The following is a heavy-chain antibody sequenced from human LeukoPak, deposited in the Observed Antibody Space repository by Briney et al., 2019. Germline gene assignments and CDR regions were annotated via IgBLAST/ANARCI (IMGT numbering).Heavy chain of an antibody. D-gene: IGHD2-2*01. J-gene: IGHJ4*02. CDR1: GESFNDYF. Sequence: SETLSLTCAVYGESFNDYFWTWIRQSPGKGLEWIGQITHSGNTYYNPSLKTRVTMLVDTSKNQFSLRLTSVTAADTAVYYCARVGLSAAPFDYWGQGTLVTVSS. V-gene: IGHV4-34*01. CDR2: ITHSGNT. CDR3: ARVGLSAAPFDY.